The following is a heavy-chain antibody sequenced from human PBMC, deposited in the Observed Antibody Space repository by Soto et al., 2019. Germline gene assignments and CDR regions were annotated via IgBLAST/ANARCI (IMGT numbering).Heavy chain of an antibody. CDR1: GDSILSYY. V-gene: IGHV4-59*12. CDR2: IYNSGST. J-gene: IGHJ4*02. Sequence: PSETLSLTCTVSGDSILSYYWSWIRQPPGKGLEWIGYIYNSGSTNYNPSLKSRVTISVDTSKSQFSLKLSSVTAADTAVYYCASSHAGAHITAAVHWGQGTLVTVSS. D-gene: IGHD6-13*01. CDR3: ASSHAGAHITAAVH.